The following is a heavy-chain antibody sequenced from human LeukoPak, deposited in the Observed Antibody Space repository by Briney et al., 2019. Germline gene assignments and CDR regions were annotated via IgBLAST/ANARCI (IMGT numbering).Heavy chain of an antibody. CDR2: IYYSGST. J-gene: IGHJ4*02. CDR3: ARGEYQLLQYPFDY. Sequence: SETLSLTCTVSGGSISSSSYYWGWIRQPPGKGLEWIGSIYYSGSTYYNPSLKSRVTISVDTSKNQFSLKLSSVTAADTAVYYRARGEYQLLQYPFDYWGQGTLVTVSS. D-gene: IGHD2-2*01. CDR1: GGSISSSSYY. V-gene: IGHV4-39*01.